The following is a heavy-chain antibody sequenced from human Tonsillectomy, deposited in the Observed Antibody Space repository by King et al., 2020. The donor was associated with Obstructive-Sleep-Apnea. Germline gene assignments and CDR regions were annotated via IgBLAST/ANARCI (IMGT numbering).Heavy chain of an antibody. V-gene: IGHV3-30*02. CDR3: AKDPRSYGTTFHY. CDR1: GFTFSSYG. CDR2: IRYDGSNK. D-gene: IGHD5-18*01. J-gene: IGHJ4*02. Sequence: QLVQSGGGVVQPGGSLRLSCAAAGFTFSSYGMHWVRQAPGKGLEWVAFIRYDGSNKYYSDSVKGRFTISRDNSKNTLYLQMNSLRAEDTAVYYCAKDPRSYGTTFHYWGQGTLVTVSS.